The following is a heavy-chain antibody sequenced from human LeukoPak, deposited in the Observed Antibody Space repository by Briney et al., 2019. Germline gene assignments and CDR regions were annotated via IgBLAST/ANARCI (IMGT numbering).Heavy chain of an antibody. D-gene: IGHD3-3*01. CDR3: ASVDSRTY. Sequence: ASVKVSFKASGYTFTAYYMHWVRQAPAQGLEWMGRINPNSDDRNYAQKFQGRVTITRDTSISTADMELSRLTSDDTAIYYCASVDSRTYWGQGTLVTVSS. J-gene: IGHJ4*02. V-gene: IGHV1-2*06. CDR2: INPNSDDR. CDR1: GYTFTAYY.